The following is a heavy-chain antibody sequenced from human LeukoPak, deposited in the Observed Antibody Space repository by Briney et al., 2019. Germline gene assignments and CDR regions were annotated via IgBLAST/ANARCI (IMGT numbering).Heavy chain of an antibody. CDR1: GFTFSDYY. J-gene: IGHJ4*02. CDR2: IYYSGAT. V-gene: IGHV4-59*01. D-gene: IGHD6-13*01. Sequence: GSLRLSCAASGFTFSDYYMSWIRQAPGKGLEWIGYIYYSGATNYNPSLKSRVTISVDTSKNQFSLKLSSVTAADTAVYYCARGVYIAAAQYGFWGQGTLVTVSS. CDR3: ARGVYIAAAQYGF.